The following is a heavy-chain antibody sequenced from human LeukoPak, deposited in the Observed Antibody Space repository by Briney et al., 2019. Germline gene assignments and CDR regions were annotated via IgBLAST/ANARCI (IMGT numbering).Heavy chain of an antibody. CDR3: ARHGSVSSGVLV. J-gene: IGHJ4*02. Sequence: PSETLSLTCTVSGGPISSYYWSWIRQPPGKGLEWIGYIFYSGSTNYNPSLKSRVTISVDTSKNQFSLKLSSVTAADTAVYYCARHGSVSSGVLVWGQGTLVTVSS. CDR1: GGPISSYY. D-gene: IGHD3-22*01. CDR2: IFYSGST. V-gene: IGHV4-59*08.